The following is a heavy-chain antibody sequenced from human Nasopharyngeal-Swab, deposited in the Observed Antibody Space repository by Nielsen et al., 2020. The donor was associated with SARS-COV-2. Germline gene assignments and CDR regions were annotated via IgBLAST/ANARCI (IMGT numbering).Heavy chain of an antibody. V-gene: IGHV3-74*01. CDR1: GFTFSSYW. D-gene: IGHD6-19*01. Sequence: GESLKISCAASGFTFSSYWVHWVRQLPGRGLVWVSRMNPDGGSISYADSVKGRFTISRDNPKNTFYLQMNSLRADDTAVYYCVRGSSDWRGIDYWGQGTVVTVSS. J-gene: IGHJ4*02. CDR3: VRGSSDWRGIDY. CDR2: MNPDGGSI.